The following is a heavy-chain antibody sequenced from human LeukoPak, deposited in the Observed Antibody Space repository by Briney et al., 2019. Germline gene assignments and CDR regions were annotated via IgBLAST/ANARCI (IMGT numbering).Heavy chain of an antibody. CDR3: ARGRGYGEGY. J-gene: IGHJ4*02. CDR1: GGSFSGYY. CDR2: INQSGST. D-gene: IGHD4-17*01. Sequence: SETLSLTCAVYGGSFSGYYWSWIRQPPGKGLEWIGEINQSGSTNYNPSLKSRVTISVDTSKNQFSLKLSSVTAADTAVYYCARGRGYGEGYWGQGTLVIVSS. V-gene: IGHV4-34*01.